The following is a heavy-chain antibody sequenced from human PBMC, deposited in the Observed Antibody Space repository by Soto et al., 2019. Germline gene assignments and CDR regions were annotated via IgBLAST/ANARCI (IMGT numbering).Heavy chain of an antibody. Sequence: GASVKLSCEACGVSFRSYAISWVRQAPRQGLEWMGWINPNSGGTNYAQKFQGWVTMTRDTSISTAYMELSRLRSDDTTVYYCARADPVVAAAATGGAFDIWGQGTMVTVSS. CDR1: GVSFRSYA. V-gene: IGHV1-2*04. CDR2: INPNSGGT. D-gene: IGHD6-13*01. J-gene: IGHJ3*02. CDR3: ARADPVVAAAATGGAFDI.